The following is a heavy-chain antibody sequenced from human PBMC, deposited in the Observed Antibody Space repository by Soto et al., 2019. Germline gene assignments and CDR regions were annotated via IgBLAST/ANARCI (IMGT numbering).Heavy chain of an antibody. J-gene: IGHJ4*02. Sequence: SVKVSCKASGGTFSSYAISWVRQAPGQGLEWMGGIIPIFGTANYAQKFQGRVTITADESTSTAYMELSSLRSEDTAVYYCARDPNYYGSGDLDYWGQGTLVTVS. V-gene: IGHV1-69*13. CDR2: IIPIFGTA. CDR1: GGTFSSYA. D-gene: IGHD3-10*01. CDR3: ARDPNYYGSGDLDY.